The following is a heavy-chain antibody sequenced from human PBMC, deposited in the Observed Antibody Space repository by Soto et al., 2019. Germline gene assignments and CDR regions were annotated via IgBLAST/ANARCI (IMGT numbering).Heavy chain of an antibody. Sequence: QVQLQESGPGLVKPSQTLSLTCTVSGGSISSGGYYWSWIRQHPGKGLEWIGYIYYSGSTYYNPSLKSRVTIPVDTSKNQFSLKLSSVTAADTAVYYCASQGITAGTYGMDVWGQGTTVTVSS. CDR2: IYYSGST. J-gene: IGHJ6*02. CDR3: ASQGITAGTYGMDV. D-gene: IGHD3-16*01. CDR1: GGSISSGGYY. V-gene: IGHV4-31*03.